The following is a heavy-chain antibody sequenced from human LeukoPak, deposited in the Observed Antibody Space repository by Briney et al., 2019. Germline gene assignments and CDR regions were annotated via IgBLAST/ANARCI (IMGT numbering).Heavy chain of an antibody. Sequence: PSETLSLTCTVSGGPIDTVAFYWGWVRQPPEKGLEWIGTIYDSENEFHNPSLNTRVTISAVTSKNQFSLKLNSVTAADTAIYYCARQISDYYYYYMDVWGEGITVTVSS. CDR3: ARQISDYYYYYMDV. CDR1: GGPIDTVAFY. D-gene: IGHD2/OR15-2a*01. V-gene: IGHV4-39*01. CDR2: IYDSENE. J-gene: IGHJ6*03.